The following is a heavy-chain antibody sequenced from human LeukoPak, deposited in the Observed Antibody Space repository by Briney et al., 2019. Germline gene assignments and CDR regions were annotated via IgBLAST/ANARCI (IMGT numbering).Heavy chain of an antibody. J-gene: IGHJ4*02. CDR1: GGSISSYY. V-gene: IGHV4-59*01. CDR3: ARDVGPYGSGTY. Sequence: SETLSLTCTVSGGSISSYYWSWIRQSPGKGLEWIGYIYYSGSANYNPSLESRVTISIDTSKNQFSLKLSSVTAADTAVYYCARDVGPYGSGTYWGQGTLVTVSS. D-gene: IGHD3-10*01. CDR2: IYYSGSA.